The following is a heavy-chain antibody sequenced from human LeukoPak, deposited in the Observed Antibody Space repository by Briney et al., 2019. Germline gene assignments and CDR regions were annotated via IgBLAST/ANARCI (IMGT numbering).Heavy chain of an antibody. J-gene: IGHJ4*02. D-gene: IGHD3-3*01. V-gene: IGHV3-23*01. Sequence: TGGSLRLSCAASGFTFSSSAMSWARQAPGKGLEWVSSISSRGISTYYADSVKGRFTISRDNSKNTLYLQMNSLRGDDIGVYYCAKSFDFSNGHSPILTPFDSWGQGTLVSVSS. CDR2: ISSRGIST. CDR1: GFTFSSSA. CDR3: AKSFDFSNGHSPILTPFDS.